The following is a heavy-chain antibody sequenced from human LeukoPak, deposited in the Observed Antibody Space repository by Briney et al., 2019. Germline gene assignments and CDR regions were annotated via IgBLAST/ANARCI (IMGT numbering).Heavy chain of an antibody. V-gene: IGHV3-73*01. CDR1: GLTFSGSV. D-gene: IGHD1-26*01. CDR2: IKNKANRYAT. J-gene: IGHJ4*02. CDR3: TTAGVDSGRSDYFDY. Sequence: GGSLRLSCAASGLTFSGSVMYWVRQASGKGLEWVGRIKNKANRYATAYAASVKGRFIISRDDSKNMAYLQMNSLKTEDTAVYYCTTAGVDSGRSDYFDYWGQGTLVTVSS.